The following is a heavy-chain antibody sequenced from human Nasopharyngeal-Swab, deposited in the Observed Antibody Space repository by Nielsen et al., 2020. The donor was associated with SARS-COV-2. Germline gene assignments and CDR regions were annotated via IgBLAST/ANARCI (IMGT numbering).Heavy chain of an antibody. D-gene: IGHD3-9*01. J-gene: IGHJ5*02. CDR2: IWHDGTNK. CDR1: DFIFKRYG. Sequence: GESLKISCTASDFIFKRYGMHWVRQAAGKGLEWVAVIWHDGTNKNYGDSVKGRFTISRDNSMNMLYLQMNSLRAEDTAVYYCVREAYDNTRGFDPWGQGTLVTVSS. CDR3: VREAYDNTRGFDP. V-gene: IGHV3-33*01.